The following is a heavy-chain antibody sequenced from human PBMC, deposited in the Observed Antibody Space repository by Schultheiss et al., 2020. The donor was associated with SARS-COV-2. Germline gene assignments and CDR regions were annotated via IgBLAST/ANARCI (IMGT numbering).Heavy chain of an antibody. CDR2: TYYNGAT. Sequence: SETLSLTCAVYGGSFSGYYWSWIRQPPGKGLEWIGYTYYNGATDYNPSLKSRVSISMDTSRNQFSLKVTSMTAADTAVYYYARLIGGYPYTPDWWGQGTLVTVSS. J-gene: IGHJ4*02. V-gene: IGHV4-59*08. D-gene: IGHD6-25*01. CDR1: GGSFSGYY. CDR3: ARLIGGYPYTPDW.